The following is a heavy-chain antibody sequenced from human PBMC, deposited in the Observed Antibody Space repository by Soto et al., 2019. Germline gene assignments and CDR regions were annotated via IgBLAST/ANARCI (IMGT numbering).Heavy chain of an antibody. J-gene: IGHJ4*02. V-gene: IGHV3-73*01. CDR2: IRSKPNNYAT. CDR3: TTGPFDY. CDR1: GFTFSGCA. Sequence: PGGALRLSCAASGFTFSGCAMHWVRQASGKGLEWLGRIRSKPNNYATEYAASVQGRFTISRDDSKNTAYLEMNSLKTEDTAVYYCTTGPFDYCGQGTLVTGSS.